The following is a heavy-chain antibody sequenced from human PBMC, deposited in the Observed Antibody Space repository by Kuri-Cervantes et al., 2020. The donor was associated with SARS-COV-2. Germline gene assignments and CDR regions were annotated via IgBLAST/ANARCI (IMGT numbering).Heavy chain of an antibody. CDR2: IRYDGSNK. J-gene: IGHJ6*03. CDR3: AKALEGGATSLYYYYYYMDV. V-gene: IGHV3-30*02. CDR1: GFTFSTYG. D-gene: IGHD1-26*01. Sequence: GESLKISCAASGFTFSTYGMNWVRQSPGKGLEWVAFIRYDGSNKYYADSVKGRFTVSRDNSKNTLYLQMNSLRAEDTAVYYCAKALEGGATSLYYYYYYMDVWGKGTTVTVSS.